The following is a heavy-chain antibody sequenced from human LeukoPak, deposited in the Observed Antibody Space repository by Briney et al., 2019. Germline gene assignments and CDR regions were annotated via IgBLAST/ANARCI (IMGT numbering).Heavy chain of an antibody. CDR2: IRIKAYGGTT. V-gene: IGHV3-49*04. D-gene: IGHD3-10*01. CDR1: GFTFGDYA. J-gene: IGHJ6*03. CDR3: TSPYYYGSGSNSRYYYYYMDV. Sequence: GGSLRLSCTASGFTFGDYAMSWVRQAPGKGLEWVGFIRIKAYGGTTEYAASVKGRFTISRDDSKSIAYLQMNSLKTEDTAVYYCTSPYYYGSGSNSRYYYYYMDVWGKGTTVTISS.